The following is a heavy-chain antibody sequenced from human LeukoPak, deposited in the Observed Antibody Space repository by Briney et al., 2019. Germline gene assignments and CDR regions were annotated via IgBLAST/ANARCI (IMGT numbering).Heavy chain of an antibody. V-gene: IGHV3-33*06. CDR2: IWYDGSNK. CDR3: AKSIVGAPF. J-gene: IGHJ4*02. Sequence: GGSLRLSCAASGFTFSSYGMHWVRQAPGKGLEWVAVIWYDGSNKYYADSVKGRFTISRDNSKNTLYLQMNSPRAEDTAVYYCAKSIVGAPFWGQGTLVTVSS. CDR1: GFTFSSYG. D-gene: IGHD1-26*01.